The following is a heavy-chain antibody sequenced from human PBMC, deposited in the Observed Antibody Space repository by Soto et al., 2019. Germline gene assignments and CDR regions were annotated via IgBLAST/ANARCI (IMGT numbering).Heavy chain of an antibody. CDR1: GFTFSSYG. D-gene: IGHD2-21*02. Sequence: PGGSLRLSCAASGFTFSSYGMHWVRQAPGKGLEWVAVIWYDGSNKYYADSVKGRFTISRDNSKNTLYLQMNSLRAEDTAVYYCARDFLRKVTVHADYFDYWGQGTLVTVSS. CDR2: IWYDGSNK. CDR3: ARDFLRKVTVHADYFDY. J-gene: IGHJ4*02. V-gene: IGHV3-33*01.